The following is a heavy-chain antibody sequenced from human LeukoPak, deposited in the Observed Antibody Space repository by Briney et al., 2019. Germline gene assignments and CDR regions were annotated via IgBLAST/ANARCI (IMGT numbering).Heavy chain of an antibody. J-gene: IGHJ3*02. CDR3: ARYPVYYYGSSGYRDVFDI. Sequence: SQTLTLTCTVSGGAISSGGYYWICNRQHPGKGLEWIGYVYYSGSNYYNPSIKRLIATSVDTTKKQFSLKLSSVTAADTAVYYCARYPVYYYGSSGYRDVFDIWGQGTMVTVSS. D-gene: IGHD3-22*01. CDR1: GGAISSGGYY. CDR2: VYYSGSN. V-gene: IGHV4-31*01.